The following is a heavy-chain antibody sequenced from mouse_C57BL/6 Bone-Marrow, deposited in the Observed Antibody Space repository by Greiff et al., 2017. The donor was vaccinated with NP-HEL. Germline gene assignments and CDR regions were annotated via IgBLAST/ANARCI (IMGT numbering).Heavy chain of an antibody. Sequence: VQLQQSGGGLVQPGESLKLSCESNEYEFPSHDMSWVRKTPEKRLELVAAINSDGGSTYYPDTMERRFIISRDNTKKTLYLQMSSLRSEDTALYYCARHGQLRLPLYAMDYWGQGTSVTVSS. CDR1: EYEFPSHD. CDR3: ARHGQLRLPLYAMDY. CDR2: INSDGGST. J-gene: IGHJ4*01. D-gene: IGHD3-2*02. V-gene: IGHV5-2*01.